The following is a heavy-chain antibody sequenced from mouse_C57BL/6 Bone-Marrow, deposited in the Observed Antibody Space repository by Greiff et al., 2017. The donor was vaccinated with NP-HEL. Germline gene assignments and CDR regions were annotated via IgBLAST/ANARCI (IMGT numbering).Heavy chain of an antibody. CDR3: ARKDYSSPFDY. D-gene: IGHD2-12*01. Sequence: QVQLKQPGAELVRPGSSVKLSCKASGYTFTSYWMHWVKQRPIQGLEWIGNIDPSDSETHYNQKFKDKATLTVDKSSSTAYMQLSSLTSEDSAVYYCARKDYSSPFDYWGQGTTLTVSS. V-gene: IGHV1-52*01. CDR2: IDPSDSET. J-gene: IGHJ2*01. CDR1: GYTFTSYW.